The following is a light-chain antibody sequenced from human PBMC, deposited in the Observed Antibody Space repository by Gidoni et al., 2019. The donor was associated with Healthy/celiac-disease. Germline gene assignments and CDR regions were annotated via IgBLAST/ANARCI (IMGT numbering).Light chain of an antibody. Sequence: QPSLTQPASVSGSPGQSLTISCTGTSSDVGGYNYVSWYQQHPGKAPTLMIYEVRNRPAGVSKRFSGSKSGNTASLTSAGLQAEDEADYYCSAYTSSSVVFGGGTKLTVL. CDR1: SSDVGGYNY. V-gene: IGLV2-14*01. CDR3: SAYTSSSVV. J-gene: IGLJ2*01. CDR2: EVR.